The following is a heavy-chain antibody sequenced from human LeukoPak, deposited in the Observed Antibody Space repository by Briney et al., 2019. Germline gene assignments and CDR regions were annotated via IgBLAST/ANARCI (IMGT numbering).Heavy chain of an antibody. V-gene: IGHV4-39*01. CDR3: ARQDYDFWSGYPLYNWFDP. CDR2: IYYSGST. D-gene: IGHD3-3*01. CDR1: GGSISSSSYY. J-gene: IGHJ5*02. Sequence: PSETLSLTCTVSGGSISSSSYYWGWIHQPPGKGLEWIGSIYYSGSTYYNPSLKSRVTISVDTSKNQFSLKLSSVTAADTAVYYCARQDYDFWSGYPLYNWFDPWGQGTLVTVSS.